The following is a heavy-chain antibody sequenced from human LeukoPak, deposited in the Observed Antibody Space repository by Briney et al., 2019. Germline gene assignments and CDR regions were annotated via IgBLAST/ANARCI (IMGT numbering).Heavy chain of an antibody. V-gene: IGHV3-23*01. J-gene: IGHJ4*02. CDR2: LSGSGATT. D-gene: IGHD3-10*01. Sequence: GGSLRPSCAASGFTFSSYAMSWVRQAPGKGLEWVSALSGSGATTYYADSVEGRFTISRDNSKNTLYLQVNSLRAEDTAVYYCAKGIKASGTYYHFDYWGQGTLVTVSS. CDR1: GFTFSSYA. CDR3: AKGIKASGTYYHFDY.